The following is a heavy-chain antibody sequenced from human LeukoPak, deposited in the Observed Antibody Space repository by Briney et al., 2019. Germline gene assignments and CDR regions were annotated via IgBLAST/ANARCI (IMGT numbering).Heavy chain of an antibody. J-gene: IGHJ1*01. CDR3: AKDLTSPASRYFYH. V-gene: IGHV3-23*01. CDR2: ISGHGGST. CDR1: GFTFSSYA. Sequence: GGSLRLSCTASGFTFSSYAMSWVRQAPGKGLEWVSTISGHGGSTFYADSVKVRLAISRENSKNTLYLQMSSLRAEDTAVYYCAKDLTSPASRYFYHWGQGTLVTVSS. D-gene: IGHD2-15*01.